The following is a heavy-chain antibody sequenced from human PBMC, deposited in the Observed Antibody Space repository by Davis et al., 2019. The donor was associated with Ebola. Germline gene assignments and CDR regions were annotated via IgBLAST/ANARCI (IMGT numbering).Heavy chain of an antibody. CDR2: ISYDGSNK. CDR3: ARAYCSSTSCYIHYYYGMDV. Sequence: GESLKISCAASGFTFSSYAMHWVRQAPGKGLEWVAVISYDGSNKYYADSVKGRFTISRDNSKNTLYLQMNSLRAEDTAVYYCARAYCSSTSCYIHYYYGMDVWGQGTTVTVSS. J-gene: IGHJ6*02. CDR1: GFTFSSYA. V-gene: IGHV3-30-3*01. D-gene: IGHD2-2*02.